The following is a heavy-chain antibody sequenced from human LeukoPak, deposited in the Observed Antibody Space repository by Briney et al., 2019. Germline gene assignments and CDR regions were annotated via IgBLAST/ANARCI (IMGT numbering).Heavy chain of an antibody. CDR2: IYYSGSA. V-gene: IGHV4-59*02. CDR3: ARGVKAET. J-gene: IGHJ5*02. Sequence: SETLSLTCTASGDSVSSSYWNWIRQPPGKGLEWIGYIYYSGSANYNPSLKSRVTISVDTSKNQFSLKLSSVTAADTAVYYCARGVKAETWGQGTLVTVSS. D-gene: IGHD2-15*01. CDR1: GDSVSSSY.